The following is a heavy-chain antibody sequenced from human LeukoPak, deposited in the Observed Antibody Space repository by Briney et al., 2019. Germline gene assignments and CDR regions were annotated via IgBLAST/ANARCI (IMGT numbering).Heavy chain of an antibody. D-gene: IGHD3-16*01. CDR1: GFTFTDYY. CDR2: ISSSSSDT. CDR3: ARVLGRAIPDH. Sequence: GGSLRLSCAASGFTFTDYYMSWIRQAPGKGLEWVSYISSSSSDTSYADSVKGRFTISRDNAKNSLFLQKSSLRAEDTAVYYCARVLGRAIPDHWGQGTLVTVSS. V-gene: IGHV3-11*06. J-gene: IGHJ5*02.